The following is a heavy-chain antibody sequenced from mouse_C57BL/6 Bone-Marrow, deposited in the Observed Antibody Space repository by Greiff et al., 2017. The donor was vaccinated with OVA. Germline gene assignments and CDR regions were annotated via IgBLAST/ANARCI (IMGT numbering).Heavy chain of an antibody. CDR1: GIDFSRYW. J-gene: IGHJ1*03. V-gene: IGHV4-1*01. CDR2: INPDSSTI. D-gene: IGHD1-1*01. Sequence: EVKLEESGGGLVQPGGSLKLSCAASGIDFSRYWLSWVRRAPGTGLEWIGEINPDSSTINYAPSLQDKFILSRDNAKNTLYRQMIKVRSEDTALYYGAREGDYGSSSWYFDVWGTGTTVTVSS. CDR3: AREGDYGSSSWYFDV.